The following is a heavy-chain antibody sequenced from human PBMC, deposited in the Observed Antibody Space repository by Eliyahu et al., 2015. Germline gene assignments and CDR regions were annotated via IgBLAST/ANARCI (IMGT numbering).Heavy chain of an antibody. CDR1: XASFXDXY. CDR2: MSASGRT. CDR3: TRAPPGAMYSASGQSNLDL. Sequence: HLQQWGAGQLRPSETLSLXCTFXXASFXDXYWPWXRQXPGKGLEWMGXMSASGRTNYSPSFGSRLILSIDPSKRQFSLKLTSVTAADSGIYYCTRAPPGAMYSASGQSNLDLWGQGTTVSV. D-gene: IGHD2-8*01. J-gene: IGHJ6*02. V-gene: IGHV4-34*02.